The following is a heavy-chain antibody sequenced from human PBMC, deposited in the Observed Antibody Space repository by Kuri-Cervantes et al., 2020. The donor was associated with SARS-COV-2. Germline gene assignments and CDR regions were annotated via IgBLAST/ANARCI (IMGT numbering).Heavy chain of an antibody. CDR1: GFTFSSCA. J-gene: IGHJ5*01. CDR2: ISYDGSNE. CDR3: GKDRVGVLDS. D-gene: IGHD2-21*01. V-gene: IGHV3-30*01. Sequence: GESLKISCAASGFTFSSCAMHWVRLAPGKGLEWVAFISYDGSNEYYADSVRGRFTISRDNSNNTLYLQVNRLRAEDTVLYYCGKDRVGVLDSWGQGTQVTVSS.